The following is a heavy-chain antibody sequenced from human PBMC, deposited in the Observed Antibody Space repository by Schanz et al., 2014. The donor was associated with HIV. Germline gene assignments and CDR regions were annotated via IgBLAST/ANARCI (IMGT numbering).Heavy chain of an antibody. CDR2: ISGTGGST. CDR1: GFTFSSNA. CDR3: AKGQRGVVRGDIDY. J-gene: IGHJ4*02. V-gene: IGHV3-23*01. D-gene: IGHD3-10*01. Sequence: EVQLLESGGGLVEPGGSLRLSCAASGFTFSSNAMSWVRQAPGKGLEWVSAISGTGGSTYYADSVKGRFTISRDNSRNTLYLQMNSLRAEDTAVYYCAKGQRGVVRGDIDYWGQGTLVTVSS.